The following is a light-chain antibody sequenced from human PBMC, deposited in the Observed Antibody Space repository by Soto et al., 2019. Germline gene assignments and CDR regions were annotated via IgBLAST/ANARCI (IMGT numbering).Light chain of an antibody. J-gene: IGKJ2*02. CDR2: ELS. V-gene: IGKV2D-29*01. CDR3: MQTIQLLWT. CDR1: QSLLHSDGKTY. Sequence: IVMTQSPLSLAVTPGQPASISCKSSQSLLHSDGKTYVNWYVQRPGQPPQFLIYELSNRFSGVPDRXSGXXXXXDXXLKISRVEAEDVGVYYCMQTIQLLWTFGQGTKLEIQ.